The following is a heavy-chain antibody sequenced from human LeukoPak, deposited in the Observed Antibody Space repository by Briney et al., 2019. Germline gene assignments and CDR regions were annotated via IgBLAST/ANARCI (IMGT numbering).Heavy chain of an antibody. J-gene: IGHJ6*03. CDR3: ARGMEPYYYMDV. D-gene: IGHD1-26*01. CDR1: GYTFSAYC. Sequence: ASVKVSCKASGYTFSAYCMHWVRQAPGQGLEWMGWINPNSGGTNYAQKFQGRVTMTRDTSISTAYMELSRLRSDDTAVYYCARGMEPYYYMDVWGKGTTVTVSS. V-gene: IGHV1-2*02. CDR2: INPNSGGT.